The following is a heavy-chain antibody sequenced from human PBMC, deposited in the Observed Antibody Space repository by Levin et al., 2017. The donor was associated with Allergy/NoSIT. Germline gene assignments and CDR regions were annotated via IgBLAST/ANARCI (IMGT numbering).Heavy chain of an antibody. Sequence: GGSLRLSCAASGFTFSNAWMSRVRQAPGKGLEWVGRIKSKTDGGTIEYAAPVKGRFTISRDDSKNTLSLQMNSLKTEDTAVYYCTTYSNSWYYFDYWGQGTLVTVSS. D-gene: IGHD6-13*01. CDR3: TTYSNSWYYFDY. J-gene: IGHJ4*02. CDR2: IKSKTDGGTI. CDR1: GFTFSNAW. V-gene: IGHV3-15*01.